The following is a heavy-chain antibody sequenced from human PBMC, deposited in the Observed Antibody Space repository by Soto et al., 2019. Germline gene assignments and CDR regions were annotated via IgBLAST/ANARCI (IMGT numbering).Heavy chain of an antibody. J-gene: IGHJ4*02. CDR3: ARRVDYVWGSYRYSPYFDY. Sequence: SETLSLTCTVSGGSISSYYWSWIRQPPGKGLEWIGYIYYSGSTNYNPSLKSRVTISVDTSKNQFSLKLSSVTAADTAVYYCARRVDYVWGSYRYSPYFDYWGQGTLVTVYS. V-gene: IGHV4-59*08. CDR1: GGSISSYY. CDR2: IYYSGST. D-gene: IGHD3-16*02.